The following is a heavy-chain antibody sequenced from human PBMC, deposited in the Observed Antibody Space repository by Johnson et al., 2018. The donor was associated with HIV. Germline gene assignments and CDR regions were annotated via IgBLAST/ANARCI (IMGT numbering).Heavy chain of an antibody. CDR3: TTDYRVVGAVEI. CDR2: IKSKTDGGTT. V-gene: IGHV3-15*01. Sequence: VQLVESGGGLVQPGRSLRLSCAASGFTFSNAWMSWVRQAPGKGLEWVGRIKSKTDGGTTDYAAPVQGRFTISRDDSKTTVYLKLNSLKTEDTARYYCTTDYRVVGAVEICGQGTMVTVSS. D-gene: IGHD2-15*01. CDR1: GFTFSNAW. J-gene: IGHJ3*02.